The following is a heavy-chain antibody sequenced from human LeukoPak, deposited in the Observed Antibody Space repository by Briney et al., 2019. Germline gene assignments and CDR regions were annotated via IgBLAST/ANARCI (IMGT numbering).Heavy chain of an antibody. V-gene: IGHV3-23*01. CDR1: GFTFSSYA. CDR3: AKGGVILYYFDY. D-gene: IGHD2/OR15-2a*01. Sequence: GGSLRLSCAASGFTFSSYAMSWVRQAPGKGLEWVSAISGSGGSTYYADPVKGRFTISRDNSKNTLYLQMNSLRAEDTAVYYCAKGGVILYYFDYWGQGTLVTVSS. J-gene: IGHJ4*02. CDR2: ISGSGGST.